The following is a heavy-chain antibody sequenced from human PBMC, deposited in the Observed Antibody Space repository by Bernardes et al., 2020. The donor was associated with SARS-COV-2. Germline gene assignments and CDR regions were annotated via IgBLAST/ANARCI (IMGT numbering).Heavy chain of an antibody. CDR3: VKQYDFWTTSRFDY. J-gene: IGHJ4*02. D-gene: IGHD3-3*01. CDR2: ITGSGQTT. CDR1: GFTFNNYA. Sequence: GGSLRLSCAASGFTFNNYAMTWVRQAPGKGLEWVSSITGSGQTTYYADSVQGRFTISRDNSQNTLYVQIDSLRAEDTAVYFCVKQYDFWTTSRFDYWGQGTLVIASA. V-gene: IGHV3-23*01.